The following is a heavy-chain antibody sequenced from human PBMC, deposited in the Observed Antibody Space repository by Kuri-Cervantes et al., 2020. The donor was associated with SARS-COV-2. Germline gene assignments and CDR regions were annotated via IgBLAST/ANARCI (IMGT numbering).Heavy chain of an antibody. V-gene: IGHV3-30-3*01. J-gene: IGHJ4*02. CDR2: ISYDGGEI. D-gene: IGHD1-1*01. CDR3: VRDGDHWNFDY. Sequence: GGSLRLSCAASGFTFRDYAMHWVRQAPGKGLEWVAVISYDGGEIHYADSVKGRFTISRDNSKNVLYLQMNSLRAEDTAVYYCVRDGDHWNFDYWGQGTLVTVSS. CDR1: GFTFRDYA.